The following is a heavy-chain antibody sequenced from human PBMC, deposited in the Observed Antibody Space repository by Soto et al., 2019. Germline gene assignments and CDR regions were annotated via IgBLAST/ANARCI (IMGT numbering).Heavy chain of an antibody. D-gene: IGHD3-9*01. CDR3: ARANRDILTDVNWFDP. V-gene: IGHV1-69*02. CDR2: IIAILGIA. CDR1: GGTFSSYT. Sequence: SVKVSCKASGGTFSSYTISWVRQAPGQGLEWMGRIIAILGIANYAQKFQGRVTITADKSTNTAYMELSSLRSEDTAVYYSARANRDILTDVNWFDPWGQGTLVTVSS. J-gene: IGHJ5*02.